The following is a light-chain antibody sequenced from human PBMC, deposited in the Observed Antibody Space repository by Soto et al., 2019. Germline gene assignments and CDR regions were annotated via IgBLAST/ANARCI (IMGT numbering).Light chain of an antibody. J-gene: IGKJ5*01. CDR3: QQYGSSPPIT. CDR1: QSVSSN. CDR2: GAS. V-gene: IGKV3-20*01. Sequence: EIVMTQSPATVPVSQGERVTLSCRASQSVSSNLAWYQQKPCQTPRLLIYGASSRATGIPDRFSGSGCGTDFTPTISRLEPEDFAVYYCQQYGSSPPITFGQGTRLENK.